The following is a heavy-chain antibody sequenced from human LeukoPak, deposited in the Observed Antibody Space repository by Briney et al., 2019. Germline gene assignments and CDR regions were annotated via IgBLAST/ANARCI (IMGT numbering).Heavy chain of an antibody. Sequence: NPSETLSLTCTVSGGSISSYYWSWIRQPPGKGLEWIGYIYYSGSTNYNPSLKSRVTISVDTSKNQFSLKLSSVTAADTAVYYCATYYYDSSGHLFDYWGQGTLVTVSS. D-gene: IGHD3-22*01. CDR1: GGSISSYY. CDR3: ATYYYDSSGHLFDY. V-gene: IGHV4-59*01. J-gene: IGHJ4*02. CDR2: IYYSGST.